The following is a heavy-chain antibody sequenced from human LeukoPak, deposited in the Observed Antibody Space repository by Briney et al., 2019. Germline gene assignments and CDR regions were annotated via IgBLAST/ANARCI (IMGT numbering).Heavy chain of an antibody. CDR2: IYHSGST. CDR3: ARLRGVAAAEDYYGMDV. J-gene: IGHJ6*02. Sequence: SGTLSLTCAVSGGSISSSNWWSWVRQPPGKGLEWIGEIYHSGSTNYNPSLKSRVTISVDTSKNQFSLKLSSVTAADTAVYYCARLRGVAAAEDYYGMDVWGQGTTVTVSS. V-gene: IGHV4-4*02. D-gene: IGHD6-13*01. CDR1: GGSISSSNW.